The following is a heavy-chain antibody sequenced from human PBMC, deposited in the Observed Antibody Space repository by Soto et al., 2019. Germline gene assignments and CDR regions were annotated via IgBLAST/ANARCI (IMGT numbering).Heavy chain of an antibody. CDR3: ARHNSQWPNWFDP. Sequence: QVQQVQSGAEVKRPGASAKVSCKASGYTFTSYGFSWVRQAPGQGLEWMGWISAYDGSTNYAQKFQGRVTMTTDTSTSTAYVELKSLRSDDTAVYYCARHNSQWPNWFDPWGQGTLVTVSS. D-gene: IGHD1-1*01. CDR1: GYTFTSYG. V-gene: IGHV1-18*01. CDR2: ISAYDGST. J-gene: IGHJ5*02.